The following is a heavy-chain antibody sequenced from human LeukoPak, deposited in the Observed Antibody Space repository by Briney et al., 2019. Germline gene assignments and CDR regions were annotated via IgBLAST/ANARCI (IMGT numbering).Heavy chain of an antibody. CDR2: ISYDGSNE. J-gene: IGHJ4*02. CDR3: ARVGYYASGPFSYFDY. Sequence: GGSLRLSCAASGFTFSGYPMHWVRQAPGKGLEGVAVISYDGSNEYYAGSVKGRLTISRDNSKNTLYLQMNSLSVEDTAVYYCARVGYYASGPFSYFDYWGQGTLVTVSS. D-gene: IGHD3-10*01. V-gene: IGHV3-30-3*01. CDR1: GFTFSGYP.